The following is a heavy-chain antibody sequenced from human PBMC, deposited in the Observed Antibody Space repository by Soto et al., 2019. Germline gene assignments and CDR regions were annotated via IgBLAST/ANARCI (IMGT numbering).Heavy chain of an antibody. J-gene: IGHJ4*02. D-gene: IGHD2-8*01. CDR2: LDPGSGNP. Sequence: QVQLVQSGAEVKKPGASVRVSCKASGYTLTNYAIHWVRQAAGQRLEWLAWLDPGSGNPTYSQKFQGRITLSRDNSASTFYMDLSSLTSEDTAVYFCTRDMNGGNPFDYWGQGTLVTVSS. CDR1: GYTLTNYA. CDR3: TRDMNGGNPFDY. V-gene: IGHV1-3*01.